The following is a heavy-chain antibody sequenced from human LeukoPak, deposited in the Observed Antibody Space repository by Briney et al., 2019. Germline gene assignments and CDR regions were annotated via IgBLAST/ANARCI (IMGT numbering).Heavy chain of an antibody. CDR3: ARGYSSSWNYFDY. Sequence: KPSETLSLTCTVSCGSIRNYWGSWIRQPPGKGLEWIGYVFDSGGTNYNPSLKSRVTISVDTSKKQFSLKLSSVTAADAAVYYCARGYSSSWNYFDYWGQGTLVTVSS. CDR1: CGSIRNYW. CDR2: VFDSGGT. J-gene: IGHJ4*02. D-gene: IGHD6-13*01. V-gene: IGHV4-59*01.